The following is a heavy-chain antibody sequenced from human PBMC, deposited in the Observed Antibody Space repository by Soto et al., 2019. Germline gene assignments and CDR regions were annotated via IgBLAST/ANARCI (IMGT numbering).Heavy chain of an antibody. V-gene: IGHV3-30*18. CDR3: AKKLEGGRGMDV. CDR1: GFIFSSYG. CDR2: ISYDEYNK. D-gene: IGHD3-3*01. Sequence: PGGSLRLSCAAPGFIFSSYGVHWVRQAPGKGLEWVTFISYDEYNKYYADSVKGRFTVSRDNSKDTLYLQMNSPTTDDTAIYYCAKKLEGGRGMDVWGQGTSVTVSS. J-gene: IGHJ6*02.